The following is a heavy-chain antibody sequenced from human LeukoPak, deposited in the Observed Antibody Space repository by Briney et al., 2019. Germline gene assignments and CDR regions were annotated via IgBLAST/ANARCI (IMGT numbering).Heavy chain of an antibody. CDR1: GYSFTSYW. J-gene: IGHJ5*02. D-gene: IGHD3-16*01. CDR2: IYPGDSDT. Sequence: GESLKISCEGSGYSFTSYWIGWVRPMPGKGLEWMGIIYPGDSDTRYSPSFQGQVTISADKSISTAYLQWSSLKASDTAMYYCARQSPPTGLSFDPWGQGTLVTVSS. CDR3: ARQSPPTGLSFDP. V-gene: IGHV5-51*01.